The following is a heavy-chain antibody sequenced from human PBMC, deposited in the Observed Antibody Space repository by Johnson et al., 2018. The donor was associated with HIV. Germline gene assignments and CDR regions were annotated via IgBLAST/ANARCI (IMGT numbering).Heavy chain of an antibody. D-gene: IGHD6-13*01. Sequence: VQLVESGGGLVQPGGSLRLSCAASGFTVSSNYMSWVRQAPGKGLEWVSVIYSGGSTYYGDSVQGRFTISRDNAKNSLYLQMNSLRAEDTAVYYCARGGWRGIATPDAFDIWGQGTMVTVSS. J-gene: IGHJ3*02. CDR2: IYSGGST. CDR1: GFTVSSNY. CDR3: ARGGWRGIATPDAFDI. V-gene: IGHV3-66*01.